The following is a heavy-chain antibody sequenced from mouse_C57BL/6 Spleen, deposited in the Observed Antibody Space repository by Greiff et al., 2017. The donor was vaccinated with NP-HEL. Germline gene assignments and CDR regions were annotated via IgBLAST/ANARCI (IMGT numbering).Heavy chain of an antibody. D-gene: IGHD2-1*01. J-gene: IGHJ4*01. CDR1: GFTFTDYY. V-gene: IGHV7-3*01. CDR2: IRNKANGYTT. CDR3: ARYGNSPYAMDY. Sequence: EVQGVESGGGLVQPGGSLSLSCAASGFTFTDYYMSWVRQPPGKALEWLGFIRNKANGYTTEYSASVKGRFTISRDNSQSILYLQMNALRAEDSATYYCARYGNSPYAMDYWGQGTSVTVSS.